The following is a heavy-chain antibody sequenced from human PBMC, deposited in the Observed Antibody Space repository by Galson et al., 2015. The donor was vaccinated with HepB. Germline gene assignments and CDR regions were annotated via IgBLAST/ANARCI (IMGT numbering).Heavy chain of an antibody. CDR3: ARGYSSGPFIYFDY. D-gene: IGHD6-19*01. J-gene: IGHJ4*02. V-gene: IGHV3-23*01. CDR1: GFTFSSYA. Sequence: SLRLSCAASGFTFSSYAMSWVRQAPGKGLEWVSAISGSGGSTYYADSVKGRFTISRDNAKNSLYLQMNSRRAEDTAVYYCARGYSSGPFIYFDYWGQGTLVTVSS. CDR2: ISGSGGST.